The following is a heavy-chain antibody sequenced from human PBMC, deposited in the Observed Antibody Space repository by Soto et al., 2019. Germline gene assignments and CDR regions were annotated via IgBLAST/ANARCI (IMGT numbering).Heavy chain of an antibody. Sequence: EVQLVESGGGLVQPGGSLRLSCAASGFTFSSYWRHWVRQAPGKGLVWVSRINSYGSTTSYADSVKGAFTISRDNAKNTLYMQMNSLRAEDTAGYYCARWIIAVVRTFRSSWGQGHLVTGS. D-gene: IGHD6-19*01. CDR1: GFTFSSYW. J-gene: IGHJ4*02. CDR3: ARWIIAVVRTFRSS. CDR2: INSYGSTT. V-gene: IGHV3-74*01.